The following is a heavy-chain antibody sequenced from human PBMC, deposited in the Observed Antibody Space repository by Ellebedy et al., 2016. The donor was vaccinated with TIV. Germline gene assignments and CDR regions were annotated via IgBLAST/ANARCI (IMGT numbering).Heavy chain of an antibody. CDR1: GFTFSNAW. D-gene: IGHD3-9*01. CDR2: IKSKSDGGTT. Sequence: GGSLRLSCAASGFTFSNAWMHWVRQAPGRGLEWVGRIKSKSDGGTTDYAAPVKGRFTISRDDSRNTLHLQMNSLRTEDTAVYYCTTGDILTAWGQGTLVTVSS. J-gene: IGHJ5*02. CDR3: TTGDILTA. V-gene: IGHV3-15*01.